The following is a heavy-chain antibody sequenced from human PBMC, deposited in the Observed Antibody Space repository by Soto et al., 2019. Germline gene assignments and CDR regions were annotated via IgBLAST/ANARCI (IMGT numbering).Heavy chain of an antibody. CDR2: VHHSWGS. J-gene: IGHJ6*02. D-gene: IGHD3-10*01. CDR3: ARQGFGPLHGLVDV. V-gene: IGHV4-59*08. Sequence: QVQLQESGPGLVKPSETLSLSCTVSGGSISSYYWSWFRQSPGKRMEWIGYVHHSWGSSYNPSLQSRVAISLDAPRRQFSLKVTSVTATVTAVYYCARQGFGPLHGLVDVWGQGTTVTVSS. CDR1: GGSISSYY.